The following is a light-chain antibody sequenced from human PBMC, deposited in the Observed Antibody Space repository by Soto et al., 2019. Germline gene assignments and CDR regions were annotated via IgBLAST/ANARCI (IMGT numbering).Light chain of an antibody. CDR2: GNS. V-gene: IGLV1-40*01. CDR3: QSYDSSLSGVG. Sequence: QSVLTQPPSVSGAPGQRVTISCTGSSSNIGAGYDVHWYQQLPGTAPKLLIYGNSNRPSGVPDRFSGSKSGASAPLAITGLQAEDEADYYCQSYDSSLSGVGFGGGTKLTVL. CDR1: SSNIGAGYD. J-gene: IGLJ2*01.